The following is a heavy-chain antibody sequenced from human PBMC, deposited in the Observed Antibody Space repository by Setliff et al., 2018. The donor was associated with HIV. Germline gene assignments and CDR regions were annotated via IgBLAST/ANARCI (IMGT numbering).Heavy chain of an antibody. D-gene: IGHD3-16*01. CDR3: VRGKRYAYTSGGLDV. V-gene: IGHV3-7*01. J-gene: IGHJ6*02. CDR2: INQVESEK. CDR1: GFTFSSYE. Sequence: GGSLRLSCAASGFTFSSYEMNWVRQAPGKGLEWVANINQVESEKYYVDSVKGRFTISRDNTKNSLYLQMNSLGVEDTAIYFCVRGKRYAYTSGGLDVWGQGTTVTVSS.